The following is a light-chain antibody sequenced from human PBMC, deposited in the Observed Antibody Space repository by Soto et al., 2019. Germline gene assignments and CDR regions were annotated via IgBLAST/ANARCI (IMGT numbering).Light chain of an antibody. CDR1: QSISTN. Sequence: EIVITQSPATLSVSPGERASLSCRASQSISTNLAWYQQKPGQAPRLLIFGASTRAPDIPARFRGSGSGTEFTLTISGLQSEDFAVYYCQHFNNWPPGVTFGQGTKVDIK. CDR2: GAS. CDR3: QHFNNWPPGVT. J-gene: IGKJ1*01. V-gene: IGKV3-15*01.